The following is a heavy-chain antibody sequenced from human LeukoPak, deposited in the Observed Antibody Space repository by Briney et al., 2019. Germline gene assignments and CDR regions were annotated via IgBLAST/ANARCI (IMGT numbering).Heavy chain of an antibody. CDR1: GFTFSSYA. Sequence: GSLRLSCAASGFTFSSYAMSWVRQAPGKGLGWVSAISGSGGSTYYADSVKGRFTISRDNSKNTLYLQMNSLRAEDTAVYYCAIGYLVAPVYWGQGTLVTVSS. CDR2: ISGSGGST. CDR3: AIGYLVAPVY. D-gene: IGHD5-12*01. J-gene: IGHJ4*02. V-gene: IGHV3-23*01.